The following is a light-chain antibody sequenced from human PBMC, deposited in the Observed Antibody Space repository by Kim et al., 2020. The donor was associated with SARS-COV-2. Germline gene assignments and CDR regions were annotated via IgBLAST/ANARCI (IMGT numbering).Light chain of an antibody. Sequence: GQSVTISCTGTSSDVGGQNYVSWYQQQPGKAPKVMIYEVNRRPSGVPNRFSGSKSGNTASLTVSRLQAEDEADYYCTSYGGSNNLVIGGGTKVTVL. V-gene: IGLV2-8*01. CDR2: EVN. CDR3: TSYGGSNNLV. J-gene: IGLJ2*01. CDR1: SSDVGGQNY.